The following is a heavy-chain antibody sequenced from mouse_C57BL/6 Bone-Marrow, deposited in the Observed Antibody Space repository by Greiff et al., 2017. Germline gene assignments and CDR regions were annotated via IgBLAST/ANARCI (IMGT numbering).Heavy chain of an antibody. Sequence: VQLQQPGAELVRPGTSVKLSCKASGYTFTSYWMPWVKQRPGQGLEWIGVIDPSDSYTNYNQQFKGKATLTVDTSSSTAYMQLSSRTSEDAAVDDCARRGFITTVVANCYFDVWGTGTTVTVSS. J-gene: IGHJ1*03. CDR1: GYTFTSYW. V-gene: IGHV1-59*01. D-gene: IGHD1-1*01. CDR2: IDPSDSYT. CDR3: ARRGFITTVVANCYFDV.